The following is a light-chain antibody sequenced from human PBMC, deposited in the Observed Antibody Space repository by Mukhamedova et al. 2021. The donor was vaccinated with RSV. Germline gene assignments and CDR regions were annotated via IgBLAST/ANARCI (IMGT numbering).Light chain of an antibody. CDR2: VAT. Sequence: WYQRRVHGQAPKVLIYVATNLQSGVPSRFSGGGSETDFNLTISSLQPEDVATYYCQQTYRTPLTFGGGTKVDIK. J-gene: IGKJ4*01. CDR3: QQTYRTPLT. V-gene: IGKV1-39*01.